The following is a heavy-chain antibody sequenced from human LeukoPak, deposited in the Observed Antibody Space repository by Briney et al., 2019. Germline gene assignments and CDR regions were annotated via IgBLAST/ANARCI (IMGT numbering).Heavy chain of an antibody. J-gene: IGHJ4*02. D-gene: IGHD1-1*01. CDR2: IYYSGST. Sequence: PSETLSLTCTVSGASISSYYWSWIRQPPGKGLEWIGHIYYSGSTNYNPSLKSRVTLSVDTSKNQFSLKLSSVTAADTAVYYCARDGYNYGLDRFDFWGQGTLVTVSS. V-gene: IGHV4-59*12. CDR1: GASISSYY. CDR3: ARDGYNYGLDRFDF.